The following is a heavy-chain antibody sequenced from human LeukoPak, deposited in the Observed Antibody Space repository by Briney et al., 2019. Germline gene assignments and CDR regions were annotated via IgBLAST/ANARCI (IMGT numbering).Heavy chain of an antibody. CDR2: ISGSGGST. CDR1: GFTFSSYA. D-gene: IGHD6-13*01. V-gene: IGHV3-23*01. J-gene: IGHJ6*02. Sequence: LPGGSLRLSCAAPGFTFSSYAMSWVRQAPGKGLEWVSTISGSGGSTHYADSVKGRFTISRDNSKNTLSLQMNSLRGEDTAVYYCAKTSVAGTRYNYYAMDVWGQGTTVTVSS. CDR3: AKTSVAGTRYNYYAMDV.